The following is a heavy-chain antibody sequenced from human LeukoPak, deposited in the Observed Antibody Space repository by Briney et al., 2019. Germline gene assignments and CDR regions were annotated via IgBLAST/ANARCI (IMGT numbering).Heavy chain of an antibody. CDR1: GFTFSNHG. J-gene: IGHJ4*02. CDR3: AREGNYDSSGYRSYYFDF. CDR2: ISGNGDIT. V-gene: IGHV3-23*01. Sequence: GGTLRLSCAASGFTFSNHGMNWVRQAPGKGLEWVSGISGNGDITYYADSVKGRFTISRDNSKNTLYLQMNSLRAEDTAVYYCAREGNYDSSGYRSYYFDFWGQGTLVTVSS. D-gene: IGHD3-22*01.